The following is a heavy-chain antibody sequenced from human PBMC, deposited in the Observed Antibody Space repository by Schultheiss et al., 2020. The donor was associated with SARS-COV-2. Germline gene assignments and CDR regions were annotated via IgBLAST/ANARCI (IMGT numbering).Heavy chain of an antibody. Sequence: ASVKVSCKASGYTFTSYGISWVRQAPGQGLEWMGWISAYNGNTNYAQKLQGRVTMTTDTSTSTAYMELRSLRSDDTAVYYCERAPFGYDFWSGYLGGAGGMDVWGQGTMVTVSS. CDR3: ERAPFGYDFWSGYLGGAGGMDV. J-gene: IGHJ6*02. V-gene: IGHV1-18*01. D-gene: IGHD3-3*01. CDR2: ISAYNGNT. CDR1: GYTFTSYG.